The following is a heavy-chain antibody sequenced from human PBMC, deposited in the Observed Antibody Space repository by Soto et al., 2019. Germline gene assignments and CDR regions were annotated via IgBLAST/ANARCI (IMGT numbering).Heavy chain of an antibody. CDR1: GGTFSSYA. Sequence: QVQLVQSGAEVKKPGSSVKVSCKASGGTFSSYAISWVRQAPGQGLEWMGGIIPIFGTANYAQKFQGRVTITADESTITAYMELSSLRSEDTAVYYCASEAIMVRGADYYYYYGMDVWGQGTTVTVSS. CDR2: IIPIFGTA. CDR3: ASEAIMVRGADYYYYYGMDV. V-gene: IGHV1-69*01. J-gene: IGHJ6*02. D-gene: IGHD3-10*01.